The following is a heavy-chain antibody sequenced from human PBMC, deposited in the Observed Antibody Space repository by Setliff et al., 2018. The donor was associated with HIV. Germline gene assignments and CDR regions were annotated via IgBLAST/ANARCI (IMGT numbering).Heavy chain of an antibody. CDR1: GFTFGDYL. CDR3: TRDGVIKYYYYYYYMDV. Sequence: GGSLRLSCTASGFTFGDYLMSWVRQAPGKGLEWVGFIRSKAYGGTTEYAASVKGRFTISRDDSKSIAYLQMNSLKTEDTAVYYCTRDGVIKYYYYYYYMDVWGKGTTVTVSS. J-gene: IGHJ6*03. D-gene: IGHD3-10*01. V-gene: IGHV3-49*04. CDR2: IRSKAYGGTT.